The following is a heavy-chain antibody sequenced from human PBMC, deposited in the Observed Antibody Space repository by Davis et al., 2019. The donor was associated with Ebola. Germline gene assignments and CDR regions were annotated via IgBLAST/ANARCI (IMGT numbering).Heavy chain of an antibody. Sequence: GESLKISCAASGFTFSSYAMHWVRQAPGKGLEWVAVISYDGSNKYYADSVKGRFTISRDNSKNTLDLQMNSLRAEDTAVYYCARTGGYYMDVWGKGTTVTVSS. D-gene: IGHD2-15*01. CDR2: ISYDGSNK. V-gene: IGHV3-30-3*02. CDR1: GFTFSSYA. J-gene: IGHJ6*03. CDR3: ARTGGYYMDV.